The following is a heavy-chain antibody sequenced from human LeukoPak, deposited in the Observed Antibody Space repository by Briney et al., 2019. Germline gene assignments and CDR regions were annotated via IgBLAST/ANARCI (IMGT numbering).Heavy chain of an antibody. J-gene: IGHJ4*02. CDR3: ARDFWGGPLSYYFDY. CDR2: ISYDGSNK. Sequence: GGSLRLSCAASGFTFSSYAMSWVRQAPGKGLEWVAVISYDGSNKYYADSVKGRFTISRDNSKNTLYLQMNSLRAEDTAVYYCARDFWGGPLSYYFDYWGQGTLVTVSS. D-gene: IGHD3-16*01. CDR1: GFTFSSYA. V-gene: IGHV3-30-3*01.